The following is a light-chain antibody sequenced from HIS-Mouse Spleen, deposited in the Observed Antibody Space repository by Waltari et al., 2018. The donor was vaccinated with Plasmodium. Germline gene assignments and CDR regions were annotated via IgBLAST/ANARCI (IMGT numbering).Light chain of an antibody. J-gene: IGLJ3*02. V-gene: IGLV5-39*01. Sequence: QPVLTQPTSLSASPGASARFTCTLRSGINVGTYRIYWYQQKPGSLPRYPLRYKSDSDKQQGSGVPSRFSGSKDASTNAGVLLSAGLQSEDEADYYCAIWYSSTWVFGGGTKLTVL. CDR3: AIWYSSTWV. CDR2: YKSDSDK. CDR1: SGINVGTYR.